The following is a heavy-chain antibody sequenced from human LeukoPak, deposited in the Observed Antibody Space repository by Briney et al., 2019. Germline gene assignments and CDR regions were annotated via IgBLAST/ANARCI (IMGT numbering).Heavy chain of an antibody. J-gene: IGHJ6*03. CDR3: ARDIVRYCSSTSCQGSYYYYYTDV. CDR2: ISSSSSYI. Sequence: PGGSLRLSCAASGFTFSSYSMNWVRQAPGKGLEWVSSISSSSSYIYYADSVKGRFTISRDNAKNSLYLQMNSLRAEDTAVYYCARDIVRYCSSTSCQGSYYYYYTDVWGKGTTVTVSS. D-gene: IGHD2-2*01. V-gene: IGHV3-21*01. CDR1: GFTFSSYS.